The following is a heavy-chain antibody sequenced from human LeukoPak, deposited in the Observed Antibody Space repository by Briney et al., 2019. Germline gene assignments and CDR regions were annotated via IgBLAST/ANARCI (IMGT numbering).Heavy chain of an antibody. CDR1: GFTFSSYA. Sequence: GGSLRLSCAASGFTFSSYAMSWVRQAPGKGLEWVSVISGSGGSTYYADSVKGRFTISRDNAQDTLYLQMNTLRAEDTAVYYCATAGNYRFDYWGQGTLVTVSS. D-gene: IGHD3-10*01. CDR2: ISGSGGST. CDR3: ATAGNYRFDY. V-gene: IGHV3-23*01. J-gene: IGHJ4*02.